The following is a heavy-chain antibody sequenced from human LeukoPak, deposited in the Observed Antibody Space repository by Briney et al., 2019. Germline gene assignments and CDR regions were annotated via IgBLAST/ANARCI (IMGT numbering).Heavy chain of an antibody. J-gene: IGHJ4*02. D-gene: IGHD3-10*01. CDR2: IHTSGST. CDR3: ARDPSITMVRGVIRGGHFDY. CDR1: GGSISRYY. V-gene: IGHV4-4*07. Sequence: SETLSLTCTVSGGSISRYYWNWIRQPAGKGLEWIGRIHTSGSTYYNPSLKSRVTISVDTSKNQFSLKLSSVTAADTAVYYCARDPSITMVRGVIRGGHFDYWGQGTLVTVSS.